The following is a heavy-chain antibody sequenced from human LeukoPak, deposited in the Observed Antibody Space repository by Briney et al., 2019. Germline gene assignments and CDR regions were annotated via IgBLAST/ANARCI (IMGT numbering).Heavy chain of an antibody. D-gene: IGHD3-10*01. CDR3: ARGASYYFGSGMSYYFDY. V-gene: IGHV4-59*11. CDR2: IFYSGST. CDR1: GGSISSHY. Sequence: PSETLSLTCTVSGGSISSHYWSWIRQPPGKGLEWIGFIFYSGSTNYNPSLKSRVTISVDTSKNQFSLRLSSVTAADTAVYYCARGASYYFGSGMSYYFDYWGQGTLVTVSS. J-gene: IGHJ4*02.